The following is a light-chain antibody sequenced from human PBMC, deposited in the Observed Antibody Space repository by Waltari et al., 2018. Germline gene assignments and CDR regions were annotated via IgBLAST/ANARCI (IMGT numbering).Light chain of an antibody. CDR1: QSISSW. CDR3: QQYNSYLT. Sequence: DIQMTQSHSTLSASVGERVTITCRDSQSISSWLAWYQQEPGKAPKLLIYKASSLESGVPSRFSGSGSGTEVTLTISSLQPDDFATYYCQQYNSYLTFGGGTKVEIK. CDR2: KAS. V-gene: IGKV1-5*03. J-gene: IGKJ4*01.